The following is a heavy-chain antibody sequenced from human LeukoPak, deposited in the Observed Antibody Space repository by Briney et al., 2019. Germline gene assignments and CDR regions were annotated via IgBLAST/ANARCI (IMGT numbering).Heavy chain of an antibody. J-gene: IGHJ4*02. D-gene: IGHD2-2*01. CDR1: GFTFSSYS. Sequence: TGGSLRLSCAASGFTFSSYSMNWVRQAPGKGLEWVSSISSSSSYIYYADSVKGGFTISRDNAKNSLYLQMNSLRAEDTAVYYCARDWTSVVPAAITFFDYWGQGTLVTVSS. CDR3: ARDWTSVVPAAITFFDY. CDR2: ISSSSSYI. V-gene: IGHV3-21*01.